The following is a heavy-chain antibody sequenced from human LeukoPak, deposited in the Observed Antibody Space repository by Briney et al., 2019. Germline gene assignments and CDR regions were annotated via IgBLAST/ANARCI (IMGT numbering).Heavy chain of an antibody. CDR2: IFYSGST. J-gene: IGHJ5*02. D-gene: IGHD2-2*01. Sequence: SETLSLTCTVSGGSISTSNYYWGWIRQPPGKGLEWIGNIFYSGSTYYGPSLKSRLTISLDTSKNQFSLKLSSVTAADTAVYYCARLLRGYQLLYNWFDPWGQGTLVTVSS. CDR3: ARLLRGYQLLYNWFDP. CDR1: GGSISTSNYY. V-gene: IGHV4-39*07.